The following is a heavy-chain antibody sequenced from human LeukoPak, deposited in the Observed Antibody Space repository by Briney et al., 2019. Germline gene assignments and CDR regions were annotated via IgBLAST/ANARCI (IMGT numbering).Heavy chain of an antibody. CDR3: ASHTAMVYYYYYMDV. V-gene: IGHV1-69*06. CDR1: GGTFSSYA. D-gene: IGHD5-18*01. Sequence: GASVKVSCKASGGTFSSYAISWVRQAPGQGLEWMGGIIPTFGTANYAQKFQGRVTITADKSTSTAYMELSSLRSEDTAVYYCASHTAMVYYYYYMDVWGKGTTVTVSS. J-gene: IGHJ6*03. CDR2: IIPTFGTA.